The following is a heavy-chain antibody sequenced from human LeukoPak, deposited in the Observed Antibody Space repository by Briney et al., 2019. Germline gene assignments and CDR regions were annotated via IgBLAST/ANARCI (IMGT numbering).Heavy chain of an antibody. Sequence: GGSLRLSCAASGFTFSSYSMNWVRQAPEKGLEWVSSISSSSSYIYYADSVKGRFTISRDNAKNSLYLQMNSLRAEDTAVYYCARAHYYDSGSPRDYYYYGMDVWGQGTTVTVSS. CDR1: GFTFSSYS. V-gene: IGHV3-21*01. CDR3: ARAHYYDSGSPRDYYYYGMDV. J-gene: IGHJ6*02. CDR2: ISSSSSYI. D-gene: IGHD3-10*01.